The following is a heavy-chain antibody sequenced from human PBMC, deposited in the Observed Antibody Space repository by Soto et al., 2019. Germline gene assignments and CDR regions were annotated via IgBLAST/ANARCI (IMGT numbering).Heavy chain of an antibody. CDR3: AHRVLRTVFGLVTTTAIFFDF. Sequence: QITLNESGPTVVRPTETLTLTCRFSGFSLTTSGVGVGWIRQSRGKAPEWLALIYWDDDKRYSASLKSRLTSTKDTSKNQVVLTVSDLDPTDTATYYCAHRVLRTVFGLVTTTAIFFDFWGPGTPVAVSS. CDR1: GFSLTTSGVG. CDR2: IYWDDDK. J-gene: IGHJ4*02. D-gene: IGHD3-3*01. V-gene: IGHV2-5*02.